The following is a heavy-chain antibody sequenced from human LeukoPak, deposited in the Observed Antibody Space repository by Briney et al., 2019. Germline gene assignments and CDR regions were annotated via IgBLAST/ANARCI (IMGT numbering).Heavy chain of an antibody. CDR2: IYTSGST. D-gene: IGHD6-13*01. Sequence: PSETLSLTCTVSGGSISSYYWYWIRQPAGMGLEWIGRIYTSGSTNYNPSLKSRVTMSVDTSKKQFSLRLSSVTAADTAVYYCARRGIAAAGYYYYYYGMDVWGQGTTVTVSS. J-gene: IGHJ6*02. CDR1: GGSISSYY. V-gene: IGHV4-4*07. CDR3: ARRGIAAAGYYYYYYGMDV.